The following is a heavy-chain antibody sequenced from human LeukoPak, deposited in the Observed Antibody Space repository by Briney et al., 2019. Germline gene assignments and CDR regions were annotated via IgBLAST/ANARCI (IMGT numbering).Heavy chain of an antibody. V-gene: IGHV3-48*01. D-gene: IGHD2-8*02. CDR3: ARALEVRGVPYYGLDV. Sequence: GGSLRLSCAASGFTFSSYSMNWVRQAPGKGLEWVSYISSSSRSIYYADSVKGRFTISRDNANNSLSLQMNSLRAEDTAVYYCARALEVRGVPYYGLDVWGQGTTVTVSS. CDR1: GFTFSSYS. CDR2: ISSSSRSI. J-gene: IGHJ6*02.